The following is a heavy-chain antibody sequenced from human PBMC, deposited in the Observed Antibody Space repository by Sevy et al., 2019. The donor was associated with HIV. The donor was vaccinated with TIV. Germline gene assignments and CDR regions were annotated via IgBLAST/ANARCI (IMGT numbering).Heavy chain of an antibody. D-gene: IGHD3-3*01. J-gene: IGHJ6*02. CDR3: ARAWSGYCHAMDV. V-gene: IGHV4-59*01. Sequence: SETLSLTCTVSGDSISGYYWSWIRQPPGKGLQWIGYIYYNGRTNYNPSLKRRVTISEDTSKNQFSLRLTSVTAADTAVYYCARAWSGYCHAMDVWGQGTTVTVSS. CDR1: GDSISGYY. CDR2: IYYNGRT.